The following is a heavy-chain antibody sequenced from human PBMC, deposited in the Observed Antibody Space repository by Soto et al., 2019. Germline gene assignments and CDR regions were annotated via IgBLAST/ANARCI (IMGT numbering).Heavy chain of an antibody. CDR2: IKQDGSEK. D-gene: IGHD6-25*01. Sequence: EVQLVESGGGLVPPGGSLRLYCAGGGFTFSSYWMSWVRQAPGKGLEWVANIKQDGSEKYYVDSVNGRFTISRDNAKNSLYLQMHSLRVEDTAVYYCAREKRANGYFDYWGQGTLVAVSP. CDR1: GFTFSSYW. J-gene: IGHJ4*02. V-gene: IGHV3-7*01. CDR3: AREKRANGYFDY.